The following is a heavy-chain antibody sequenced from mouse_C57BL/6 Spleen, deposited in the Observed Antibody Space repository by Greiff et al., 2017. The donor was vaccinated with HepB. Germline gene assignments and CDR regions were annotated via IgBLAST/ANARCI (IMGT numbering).Heavy chain of an antibody. CDR1: GFNIKDDY. Sequence: VQLQQSGAELVRPGASVKLSCTASGFNIKDDYMHWVKQRPEQGLEWIGWIDPENGDTEYASKFQGKATIPADTSSNTAYLQLSSLTSEDTAVYYCTTYGSSLFDYWGQGTTLTVSS. J-gene: IGHJ2*01. V-gene: IGHV14-4*01. D-gene: IGHD1-1*01. CDR2: IDPENGDT. CDR3: TTYGSSLFDY.